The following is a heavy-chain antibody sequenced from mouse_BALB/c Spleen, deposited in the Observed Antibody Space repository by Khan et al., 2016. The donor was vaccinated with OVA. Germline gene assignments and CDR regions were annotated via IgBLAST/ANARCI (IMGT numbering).Heavy chain of an antibody. V-gene: IGHV2-6-5*01. J-gene: IGHJ4*01. Sequence: VQLQESGPGLVAPSQNLSITCTVSGFSLTDYGVSWIRQPPGKGLEWLGVIWGGGTTYYNSALISRLSISKDNSKSQVFLKMNSLQTDDTAMYYCAKGVLSYYFALDYWGQGTSVTVSS. CDR1: GFSLTDYG. CDR3: AKGVLSYYFALDY. CDR2: IWGGGTT.